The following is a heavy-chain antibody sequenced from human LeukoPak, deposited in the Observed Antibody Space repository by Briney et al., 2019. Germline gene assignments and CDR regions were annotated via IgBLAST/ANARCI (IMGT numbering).Heavy chain of an antibody. V-gene: IGHV3-66*01. Sequence: GGSLRLCCAASGFTVSSNYMSWVRQAPGKGLEWVSVIYGGGTTYYADSVKGRFTISRDNSKNTLYLQMNSLRAEDTAVYYCARDNGDSSSDDYWGQGTLVTVSS. J-gene: IGHJ4*02. CDR3: ARDNGDSSSDDY. D-gene: IGHD6-13*01. CDR1: GFTVSSNY. CDR2: IYGGGTT.